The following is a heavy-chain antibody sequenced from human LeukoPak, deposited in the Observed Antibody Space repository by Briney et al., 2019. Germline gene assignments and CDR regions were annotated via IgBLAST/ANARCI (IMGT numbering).Heavy chain of an antibody. CDR3: ARGTFYDSSGYCDY. D-gene: IGHD3-22*01. Sequence: PSETLSLTCTVSGGSISSGGYYWSWIRQHPGKGLEWIGYIYYSGSTYYYPSLKSRVTISVDASKNQFSLKLSSVTAADTAVYYCARGTFYDSSGYCDYWGQGTLVTVSS. V-gene: IGHV4-31*03. J-gene: IGHJ4*02. CDR1: GGSISSGGYY. CDR2: IYYSGST.